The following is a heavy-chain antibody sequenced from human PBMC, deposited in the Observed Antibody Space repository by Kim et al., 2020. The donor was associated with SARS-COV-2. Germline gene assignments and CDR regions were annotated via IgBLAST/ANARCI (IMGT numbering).Heavy chain of an antibody. J-gene: IGHJ6*02. V-gene: IGHV1-2*04. Sequence: ASVKVSCKASGYTFTGYYMHWVRQAPGQGLEWMGWINPKSGGTNYAQKFQGWVTMTRDTSISTVYMELSRLRSDDTAVYYFARDLDGMDVWGQGTTVTVSS. CDR3: ARDLDGMDV. CDR1: GYTFTGYY. CDR2: INPKSGGT.